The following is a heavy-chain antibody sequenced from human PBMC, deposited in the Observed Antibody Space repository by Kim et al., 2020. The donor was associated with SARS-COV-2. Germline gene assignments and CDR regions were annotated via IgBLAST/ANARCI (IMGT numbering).Heavy chain of an antibody. Sequence: KGRCTISRNDSKSIAYLQMNSLKTEDTAVYYCTRGGSITIFGVVMHFDYWGQGTLVTVSS. J-gene: IGHJ4*02. CDR3: TRGGSITIFGVVMHFDY. V-gene: IGHV3-49*02. D-gene: IGHD3-3*01.